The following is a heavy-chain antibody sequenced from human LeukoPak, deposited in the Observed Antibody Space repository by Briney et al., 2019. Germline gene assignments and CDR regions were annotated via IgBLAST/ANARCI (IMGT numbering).Heavy chain of an antibody. CDR2: ISSSSSYI. Sequence: GGSLRLSCAASGFTFSSYSMNWVRQAPGKGLEWVSSISSSSSYIYYADSVKGRFTISRDNAKNSLYLQMNSLRAEDTALYYCAKDLGLLWFGETRRDAFDIWGQGTMVTVSS. CDR1: GFTFSSYS. V-gene: IGHV3-21*04. D-gene: IGHD3-10*01. CDR3: AKDLGLLWFGETRRDAFDI. J-gene: IGHJ3*02.